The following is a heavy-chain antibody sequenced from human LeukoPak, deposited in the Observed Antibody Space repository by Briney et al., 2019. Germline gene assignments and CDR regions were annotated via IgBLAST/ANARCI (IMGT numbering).Heavy chain of an antibody. CDR1: GFTFSSYW. D-gene: IGHD6-13*01. CDR2: IKQDGSEK. J-gene: IGHJ6*02. CDR3: AREDIRSSWYGPNGMDV. V-gene: IGHV3-7*01. Sequence: GGSLRLSCAASGFTFSSYWMSWVRQAPGKGLEWVANIKQDGSEKYYVDSVKGRFTISRDNAKNSLYLQMNSLRAEDTAVYYCAREDIRSSWYGPNGMDVWGQGTMVTVSS.